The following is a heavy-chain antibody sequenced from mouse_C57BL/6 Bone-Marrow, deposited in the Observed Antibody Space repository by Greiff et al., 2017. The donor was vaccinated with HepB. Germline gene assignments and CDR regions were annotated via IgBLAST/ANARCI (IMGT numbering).Heavy chain of an antibody. J-gene: IGHJ2*01. D-gene: IGHD1-1*01. Sequence: VQLQQSGPVLVKPGASVKMSCKASGYTFTDYYMNWVKQSHGKSLEWIGVINPYNGGTSYNQKFKGKATLTVDKSSSTAYMELNSPTSEDSAVYYCARRNYGSSYSLFDYWGQGTTLTVSS. CDR3: ARRNYGSSYSLFDY. CDR2: INPYNGGT. V-gene: IGHV1-19*01. CDR1: GYTFTDYY.